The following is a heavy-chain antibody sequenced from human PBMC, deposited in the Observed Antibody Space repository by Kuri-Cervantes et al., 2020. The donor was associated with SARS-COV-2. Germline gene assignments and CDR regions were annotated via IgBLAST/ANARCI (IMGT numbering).Heavy chain of an antibody. CDR1: GFTFRTYA. CDR3: ARDAVGPHIASMSGYNWFDP. CDR2: ISYDGSNK. Sequence: GESLKISCAASGFTFRTYAMHWVRQAPGKGLEWVAGISYDGSNKYYADSVKGRFTISRDNSKNMLYLQMSSLRAEDTSVFYCARDAVGPHIASMSGYNWFDPWGQGTLVTVSS. D-gene: IGHD6-13*01. V-gene: IGHV3-30-3*01. J-gene: IGHJ5*02.